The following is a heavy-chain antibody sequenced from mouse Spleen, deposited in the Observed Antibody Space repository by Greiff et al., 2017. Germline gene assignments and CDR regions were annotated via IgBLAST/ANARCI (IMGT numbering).Heavy chain of an antibody. CDR2: IDPSDSYT. J-gene: IGHJ3*01. CDR1: GYTFTSYW. CDR3: ARATAH. V-gene: IGHV1-50*01. Sequence: QVQLQQSGAELVKPGASVKMSCKASGYTFTSYWMQWVKQRPGQGLEWIGEIDPSDSYTNYNQKFKGKATLTVDTSSSTAYMQLSSLTSEDSAVYYCARATAHWGQGTLVTVSA. D-gene: IGHD6-1*01.